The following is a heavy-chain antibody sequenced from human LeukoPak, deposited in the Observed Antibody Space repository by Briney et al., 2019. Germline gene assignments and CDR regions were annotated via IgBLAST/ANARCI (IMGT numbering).Heavy chain of an antibody. V-gene: IGHV3-7*03. Sequence: GGSLRLSCAVSGFTFSGFWMSWSRQAPGKGLEWVASINSDGSEGYYADVVKGRFTISRDNAKNSLYLQINSLRAEDTAVYYCARSSYSSSSSVWGQGTVVTVSS. CDR1: GFTFSGFW. D-gene: IGHD6-6*01. CDR3: ARSSYSSSSSV. J-gene: IGHJ3*01. CDR2: INSDGSEG.